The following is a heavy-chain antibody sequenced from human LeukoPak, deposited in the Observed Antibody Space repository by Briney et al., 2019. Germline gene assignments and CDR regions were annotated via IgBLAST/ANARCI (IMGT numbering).Heavy chain of an antibody. CDR1: GFTFDDYA. CDR2: ISWNSGSI. Sequence: GRSLRLSCVASGFTFDDYAMHWVRQAPGKGLEWVSGISWNSGSIGYADSVKGRFTTSRDNAKNSLYLQMNSLRAEDTALYYCAKDTAGQQLVPRYFDYWGQGTLVTVSS. V-gene: IGHV3-9*01. J-gene: IGHJ4*02. D-gene: IGHD6-13*01. CDR3: AKDTAGQQLVPRYFDY.